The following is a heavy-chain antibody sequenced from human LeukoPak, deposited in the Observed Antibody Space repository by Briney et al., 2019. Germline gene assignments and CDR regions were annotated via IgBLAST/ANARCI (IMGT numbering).Heavy chain of an antibody. CDR2: VKSEAHGGTA. D-gene: IGHD3-10*01. V-gene: IGHV3-15*01. CDR1: GFTFTNAW. J-gene: IGHJ4*02. CDR3: TTPLGGSGFDY. Sequence: GGSLRLSCATSGFTFTNAWMTWVRQAPGKGLEWLGRVKSEAHGGTADYAAPVRGRFTISRDDSKNTLFLQMDSLKTEDTAVYYCTTPLGGSGFDYWGQGTLVTVSS.